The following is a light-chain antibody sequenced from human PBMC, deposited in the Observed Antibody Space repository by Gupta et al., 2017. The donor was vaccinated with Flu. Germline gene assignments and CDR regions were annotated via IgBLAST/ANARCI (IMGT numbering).Light chain of an antibody. CDR2: DNN. V-gene: IGLV1-51*01. Sequence: QSVLTQPPSVSAAPGQKVTISCSGSSSNIGNNYVSWYQQLPGTAPKLLIYDNNKRPSGIPDRFSGSKSGTSATLGITGLQTGDEADYYCGKWDSSLSAGGNVVFGGGTKLTVL. J-gene: IGLJ2*01. CDR1: SSNIGNNY. CDR3: GKWDSSLSAGGNVV.